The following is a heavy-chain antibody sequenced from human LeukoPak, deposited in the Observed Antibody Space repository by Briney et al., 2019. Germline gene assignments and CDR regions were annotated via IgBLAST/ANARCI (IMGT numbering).Heavy chain of an antibody. CDR2: INHSGST. CDR3: ARGFTMVRARGADFDY. Sequence: SPSETLSLTCAVYGGSFSGYYWSWIRQPPGKGLEWIGEINHSGSTNYNPSLKSRVTISVDTSKNQFSLKLSSVTAADTAVYYCARGFTMVRARGADFDYWGQGTLVNGSS. D-gene: IGHD3-10*01. J-gene: IGHJ4*02. V-gene: IGHV4-34*01. CDR1: GGSFSGYY.